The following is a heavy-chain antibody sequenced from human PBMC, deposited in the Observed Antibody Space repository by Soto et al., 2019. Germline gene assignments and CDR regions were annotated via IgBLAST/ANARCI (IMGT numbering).Heavy chain of an antibody. CDR1: GYTFNTYF. J-gene: IGHJ4*02. Sequence: HVQLVQSGGELKKPGASVKVSCNTSGYTFNTYFITWVRQAPGQGLEWMGWISPHNGNTNYAEKFQGRVTMTADTITKTAYMELRNLRIDDTAVYYCARDTGNSFDYWGQGTPVTGSS. V-gene: IGHV1-18*01. CDR3: ARDTGNSFDY. CDR2: ISPHNGNT.